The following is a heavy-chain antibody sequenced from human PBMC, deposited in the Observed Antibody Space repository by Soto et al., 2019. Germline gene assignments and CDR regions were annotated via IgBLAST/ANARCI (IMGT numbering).Heavy chain of an antibody. V-gene: IGHV4-39*01. CDR2: IYYSGST. CDR3: ARHPSSGTIFGVSGPDYYYYYGMDV. Sequence: SETLSLTCTVSGGSISSSSYYWGWIRQPPGKGLEWIGSIYYSGSTYYNPSLKSRVTISVDTSKNQFSLKLSSVTAADTAVYYCARHPSSGTIFGVSGPDYYYYYGMDVWGQGTTLTVSS. J-gene: IGHJ6*02. D-gene: IGHD3-3*01. CDR1: GGSISSSSYY.